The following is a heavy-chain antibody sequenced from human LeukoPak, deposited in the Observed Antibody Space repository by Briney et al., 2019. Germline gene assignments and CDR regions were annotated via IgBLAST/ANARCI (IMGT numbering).Heavy chain of an antibody. CDR2: INPNSGGT. V-gene: IGHV1-2*06. CDR3: ARAVATIADFDY. D-gene: IGHD5-12*01. J-gene: IGHJ4*02. CDR1: GYTFTGYY. Sequence: GASVKVSRKASGYTFTGYYMHWVRQAPGQGLEWMGRINPNSGGTNYAQKFQGRVTMTRDTSISTAYMELSRLRSDDTAVYYCARAVATIADFDYWGQGTLVTVSS.